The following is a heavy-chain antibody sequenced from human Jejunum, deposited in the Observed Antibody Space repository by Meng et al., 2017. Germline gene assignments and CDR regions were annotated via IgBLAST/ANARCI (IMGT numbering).Heavy chain of an antibody. CDR2: IDVGGSST. D-gene: IGHD3-22*01. CDR1: GFTFSSYW. J-gene: IGHJ3*02. CDR3: ARGGWWLLGESI. V-gene: IGHV3-74*01. Sequence: GESLKISCAASGFTFSSYWMHWVRQVPGKGLVWVSRIDVGGSSTNYADSVKGRFTISRDNAKNTLFLQMNSLRAEDTAVYYCARGGWWLLGESIWGQGTMVTVSS.